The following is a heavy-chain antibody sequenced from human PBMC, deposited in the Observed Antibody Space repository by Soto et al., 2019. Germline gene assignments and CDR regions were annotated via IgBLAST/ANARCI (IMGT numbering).Heavy chain of an antibody. CDR1: GFTFSSYG. Sequence: QVQLVESGGGVVQPGRSLRLSCAASGFTFSSYGMHWVRQAPGKGLEWVAVIWYDGSNKYYADSVKGRFTISRDNSKNTLYLQMNSLRAEDTAVYYCARDNEWFGEVDYWGQGTLVTVSS. J-gene: IGHJ4*02. D-gene: IGHD3-10*01. CDR3: ARDNEWFGEVDY. V-gene: IGHV3-33*01. CDR2: IWYDGSNK.